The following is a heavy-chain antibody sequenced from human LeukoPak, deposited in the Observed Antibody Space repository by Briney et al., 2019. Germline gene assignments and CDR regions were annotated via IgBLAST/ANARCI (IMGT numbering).Heavy chain of an antibody. V-gene: IGHV3-48*01. CDR2: ISSSSSTI. Sequence: PGGSLRLSCVASGFTFSSFAMNWVRQAPGKGLEWVSYISSSSSTIYYADSVKGRFTISRDNAKNSLYLQMNSLRAEDTAVYYCARDLRYLDYWGQGTLVTVSS. J-gene: IGHJ4*02. CDR1: GFTFSSFA. CDR3: ARDLRYLDY.